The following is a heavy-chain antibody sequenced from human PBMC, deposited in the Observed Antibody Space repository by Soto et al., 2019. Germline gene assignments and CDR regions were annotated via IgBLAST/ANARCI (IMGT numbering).Heavy chain of an antibody. CDR1: GLAFRVYA. J-gene: IGHJ4*02. Sequence: GGSLRLSCATSGLAFRVYAMSWVRQAPGKGLEWVSGISGSGGSTYYADSVKGRFTISRDNSKNTLYLQMNSLRAEDTAVYYCAKAVCFELVSTTGFYYYYFDYWGQGTPVTVSS. CDR2: ISGSGGST. D-gene: IGHD6-13*01. V-gene: IGHV3-23*01. CDR3: AKAVCFELVSTTGFYYYYFDY.